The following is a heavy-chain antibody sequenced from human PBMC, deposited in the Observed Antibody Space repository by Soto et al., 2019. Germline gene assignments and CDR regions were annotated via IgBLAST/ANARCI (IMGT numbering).Heavy chain of an antibody. V-gene: IGHV3-33*01. Sequence: QVQLVESGGGVVQPGRSLRLSCAVSGFPLSDYGMHWVRQAPGKGLEWVAVIWYDESKKYYADSVKGRFTISRDTSKNTVYLQMNSLRGEDTAVYYCASERGSSYFDYWGQGTLVTVSS. CDR1: GFPLSDYG. D-gene: IGHD1-26*01. CDR3: ASERGSSYFDY. J-gene: IGHJ4*02. CDR2: IWYDESKK.